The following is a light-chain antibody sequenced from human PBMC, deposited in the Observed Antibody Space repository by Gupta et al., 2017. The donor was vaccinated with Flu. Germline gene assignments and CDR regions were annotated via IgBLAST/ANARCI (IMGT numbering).Light chain of an antibody. Sequence: QSLLTQPPSASGPPGQRVTISCSGSSPNIGSNTVNWYQQPPGTAPKLLIYSTNQRPSGVPDRFSGSKSGTSASLAISGLQSEDEADYYCAAWDDSLNGWVFGGRTKLTVL. V-gene: IGLV1-44*01. CDR2: STN. CDR1: SPNIGSNT. CDR3: AAWDDSLNGWV. J-gene: IGLJ3*02.